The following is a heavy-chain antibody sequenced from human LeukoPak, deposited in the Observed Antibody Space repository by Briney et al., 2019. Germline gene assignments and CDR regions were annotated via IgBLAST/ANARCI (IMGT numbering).Heavy chain of an antibody. Sequence: QPGGSLRLSCAASGFTFSSYGMHWVRQAPGKGLEWVAVISYDGSNKYYADSVKGRFTISRDNSKNTLYLQMNSLRAEDTAVYYCAKDPMYSSSHFYYWGQETLVTVSS. J-gene: IGHJ4*02. CDR1: GFTFSSYG. D-gene: IGHD6-13*01. V-gene: IGHV3-30*18. CDR3: AKDPMYSSSHFYY. CDR2: ISYDGSNK.